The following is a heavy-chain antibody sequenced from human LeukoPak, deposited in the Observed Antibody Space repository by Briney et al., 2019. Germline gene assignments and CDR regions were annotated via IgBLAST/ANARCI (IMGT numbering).Heavy chain of an antibody. CDR3: AGDESPYGDLIDY. CDR2: ISSSSSYI. J-gene: IGHJ4*02. Sequence: PGGSLRLSCAASGFTFSSYSMNWVRQAPGKGLEWVSSISSSSSYIYYADSVKGRFTISRDNAKNSLYLQMNSLRAEDTAVYYCAGDESPYGDLIDYWGQGTLVTVSS. V-gene: IGHV3-21*01. D-gene: IGHD4-17*01. CDR1: GFTFSSYS.